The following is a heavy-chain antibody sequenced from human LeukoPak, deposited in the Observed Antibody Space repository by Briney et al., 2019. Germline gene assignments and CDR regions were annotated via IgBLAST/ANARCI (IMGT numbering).Heavy chain of an antibody. J-gene: IGHJ6*03. Sequence: SETLSLTCTVSGGSISSYYWSWIRRPPGKGLEWIGYIYYSGSTNYNPSLKSRVTISVDTSKNQFSLKLSSVTAADTAVYYCARVTTRYYYYYMDVWGKGTTVTISS. CDR2: IYYSGST. CDR3: ARVTTRYYYYYMDV. CDR1: GGSISSYY. D-gene: IGHD4-11*01. V-gene: IGHV4-59*01.